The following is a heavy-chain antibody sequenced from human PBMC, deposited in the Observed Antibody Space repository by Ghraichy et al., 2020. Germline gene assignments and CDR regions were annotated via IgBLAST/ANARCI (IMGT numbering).Heavy chain of an antibody. D-gene: IGHD2-8*02. CDR1: GFTFSTYP. Sequence: GGSLRLSCAASGFTFSTYPVNWVRQAPGKGLEWVSAINGGGTTYYADSVKGRFTVSRDNSKNTLYLQMNSLRADDTAVYYCAKANRGKYWGHVFDIWGQGTMVTVSS. CDR3: AKANRGKYWGHVFDI. V-gene: IGHV3-23*01. J-gene: IGHJ3*02. CDR2: INGGGTT.